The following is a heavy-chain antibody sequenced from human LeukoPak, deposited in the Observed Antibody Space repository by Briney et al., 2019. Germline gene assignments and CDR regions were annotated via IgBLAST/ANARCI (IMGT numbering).Heavy chain of an antibody. Sequence: SETLSLTCAVYGGSFSGYYWSWIRQPPGKGLEWIGYIYYSGSTNYNPSLKSRVTISVDTSKNQCSLKLSSVTAADTAVYYGAREGLQLVPTIYFDYWGQGTLVTVSS. CDR2: IYYSGST. J-gene: IGHJ4*02. CDR3: AREGLQLVPTIYFDY. V-gene: IGHV4-59*12. CDR1: GGSFSGYY. D-gene: IGHD6-13*01.